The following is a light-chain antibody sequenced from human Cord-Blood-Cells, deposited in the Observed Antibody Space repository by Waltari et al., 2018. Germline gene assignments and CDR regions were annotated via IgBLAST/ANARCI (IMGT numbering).Light chain of an antibody. CDR2: DVS. CDR1: SSDVGGYNH. Sequence: QSALTQPRSVSGSPGPSVTISCTGTSSDVGGYNHVSWYQQHPGKAPKLMIYDVSKRPAGGPDRFSGSKSGNTASLTISGLQAEDEADYYCCSYAGSYTWVFGGGTKLTVL. CDR3: CSYAGSYTWV. J-gene: IGLJ3*02. V-gene: IGLV2-11*01.